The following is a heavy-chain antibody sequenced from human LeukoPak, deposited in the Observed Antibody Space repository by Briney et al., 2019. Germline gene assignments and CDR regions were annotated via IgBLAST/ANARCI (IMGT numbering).Heavy chain of an antibody. CDR2: INTDGIDT. Sequence: GGSLRPSCAASGFTFSTYWVHWVRQAPGKGLVWVSCINTDGIDTRYADSVKGRFTISRDNAKNTVYLQMNSLRAEDTALYFCARGLSVGVAYGDYWGQGTLVTVSS. D-gene: IGHD3-3*01. CDR3: ARGLSVGVAYGDY. CDR1: GFTFSTYW. J-gene: IGHJ4*02. V-gene: IGHV3-74*01.